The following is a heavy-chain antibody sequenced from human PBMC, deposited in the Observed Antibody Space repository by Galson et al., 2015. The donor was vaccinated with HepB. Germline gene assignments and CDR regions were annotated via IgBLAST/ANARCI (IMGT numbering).Heavy chain of an antibody. V-gene: IGHV3-33*01. Sequence: SLRLSCAASGFTFSSYGMHWVRQAPGKGLEWVAVIWYDGSNKYYADSVKGQFTISRDNSKNTLYLQMNSLRAEDTAVYYCAREGGRNDYGGYGGWYYFDYWGQGTLVTVSS. CDR1: GFTFSSYG. CDR2: IWYDGSNK. CDR3: AREGGRNDYGGYGGWYYFDY. J-gene: IGHJ4*02. D-gene: IGHD4-17*01.